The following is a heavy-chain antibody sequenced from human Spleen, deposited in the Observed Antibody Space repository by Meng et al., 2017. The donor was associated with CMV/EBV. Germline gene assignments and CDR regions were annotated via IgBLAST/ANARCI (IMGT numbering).Heavy chain of an antibody. V-gene: IGHV3-30-3*01. CDR1: GFTFSSYA. CDR3: ATYYYDIYNYFDY. Sequence: GESLKISCAASGFTFSSYAIHWVRQAPGKGLDWVAVISYDGSNIYYADSVKGRFTISRDNSKNTLYLQMNSLKASDTAMYYCATYYYDIYNYFDYWGQGTLVTVSS. J-gene: IGHJ4*02. D-gene: IGHD3-22*01. CDR2: ISYDGSNI.